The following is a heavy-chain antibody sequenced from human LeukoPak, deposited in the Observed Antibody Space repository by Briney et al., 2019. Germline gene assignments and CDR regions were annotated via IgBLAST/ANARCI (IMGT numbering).Heavy chain of an antibody. CDR2: IKTDGSQK. D-gene: IGHD2-8*01. Sequence: GGSLRLSCAASGFTFSKYWTSWVRQTPDKGLEWVANIKTDGSQKHYVDSVKGRFTISRDNAKNSLYLQMNSLRAEDTAVYYCAEVLMGYWGQGTLVTVSS. J-gene: IGHJ4*02. V-gene: IGHV3-7*05. CDR1: GFTFSKYW. CDR3: AEVLMGY.